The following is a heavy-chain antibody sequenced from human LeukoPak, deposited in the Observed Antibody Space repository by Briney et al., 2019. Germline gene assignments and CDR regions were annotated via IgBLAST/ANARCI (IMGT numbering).Heavy chain of an antibody. CDR3: ARGSVAVAGTDFGY. CDR1: GVSVTSYY. CDR2: IYYSGST. J-gene: IGHJ4*02. V-gene: IGHV4-59*02. Sequence: SETLSLTCTVSGVSVTSYYWSWIRQPPGKGLEWIGYIYYSGSTNYNPSLKSRVTISVDTSKNQFSLKLSSVTAADTAVHYCARGSVAVAGTDFGYWGQGALVTVSS. D-gene: IGHD6-19*01.